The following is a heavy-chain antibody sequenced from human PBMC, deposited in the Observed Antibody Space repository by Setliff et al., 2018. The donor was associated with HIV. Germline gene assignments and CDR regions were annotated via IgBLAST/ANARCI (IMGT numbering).Heavy chain of an antibody. CDR1: GYSFTSYW. Sequence: GESLKISCKASGYSFTSYWIGWVRQMPGKGLEWMGIINPGDSDIRYSPSFQGQVTISADKSISTAYLQWSSLKASDTAMYYCARLERSYHYYYMDVWGKGTTVTVSS. J-gene: IGHJ6*03. CDR2: INPGDSDI. CDR3: ARLERSYHYYYMDV. D-gene: IGHD3-16*01. V-gene: IGHV5-51*01.